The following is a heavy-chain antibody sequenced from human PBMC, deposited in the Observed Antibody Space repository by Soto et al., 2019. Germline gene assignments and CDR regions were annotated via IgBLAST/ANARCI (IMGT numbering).Heavy chain of an antibody. D-gene: IGHD5-12*01. Sequence: GGSLRLSCAASGFTFSSYVMNWVRQAPGKGLEWVSTISASGASTYYPDSVRGRFTISRDNSRNTLYLQMNSLRTEDTAVYYCASQSPFYSGHAQWGQGTLVTVSS. V-gene: IGHV3-23*01. CDR3: ASQSPFYSGHAQ. CDR1: GFTFSSYV. J-gene: IGHJ4*02. CDR2: ISASGAST.